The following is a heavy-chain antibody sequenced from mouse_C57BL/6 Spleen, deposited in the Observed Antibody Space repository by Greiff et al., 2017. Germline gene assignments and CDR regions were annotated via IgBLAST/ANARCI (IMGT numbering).Heavy chain of an antibody. Sequence: VQLKESGPELVKPGASVKIPCKASGYTFTDYNMDWVKQSHGKSLEWIGDINPNNGGTIYNQKFKGKATLTVDKSSSTAYMELRSLTSEDTAVYYCARKDWAFAYWGQGTLVTVSA. CDR3: ARKDWAFAY. D-gene: IGHD4-1*01. CDR1: GYTFTDYN. J-gene: IGHJ3*01. CDR2: INPNNGGT. V-gene: IGHV1-18*01.